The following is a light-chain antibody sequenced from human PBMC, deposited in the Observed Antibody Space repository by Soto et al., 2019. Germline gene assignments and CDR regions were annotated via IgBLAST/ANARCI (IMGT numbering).Light chain of an antibody. Sequence: SYELTQPPSVSVAPGQTARITCGGNNIGSESVNWYQQRPGQAPVLVVYDDSDRPSGIPERFSGSNSANTATLTISRVEAGDEADYYCQVWYSSTDLYVFGSGTKVTVL. CDR2: DDS. CDR1: NIGSES. V-gene: IGLV3-21*02. CDR3: QVWYSSTDLYV. J-gene: IGLJ1*01.